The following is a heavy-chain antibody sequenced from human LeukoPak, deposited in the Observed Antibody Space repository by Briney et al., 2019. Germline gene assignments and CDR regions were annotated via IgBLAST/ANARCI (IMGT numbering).Heavy chain of an antibody. CDR1: GFTFSSNG. D-gene: IGHD2-2*01. J-gene: IGHJ4*02. CDR3: AKGGKTIMCPTSCYDY. V-gene: IGHV3-23*01. Sequence: GGSLRLSCAASGFTFSSNGMSWVRQAPGRGLEWVSVISGSGGSPDYTDSVEGRFTISRDNSKSTLYLQMNSLRAEDTAVYYCAKGGKTIMCPTSCYDYWGQGTLVTVSS. CDR2: ISGSGGSP.